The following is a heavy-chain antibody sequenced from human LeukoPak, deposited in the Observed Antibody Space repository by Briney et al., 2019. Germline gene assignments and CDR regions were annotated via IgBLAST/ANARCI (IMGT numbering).Heavy chain of an antibody. D-gene: IGHD5-24*01. Sequence: GESLKISCKAYGYNFFSNYWIAWVRQMPGKDLEWMGILYPGDSDSRYSPSFQGQVTISADKSISTAYLQWSSLKASDTAMYYCARASRDGYNQNFDYWGQGTLVTVSS. CDR1: GYNFFSNYW. CDR2: LYPGDSDS. V-gene: IGHV5-51*01. J-gene: IGHJ4*02. CDR3: ARASRDGYNQNFDY.